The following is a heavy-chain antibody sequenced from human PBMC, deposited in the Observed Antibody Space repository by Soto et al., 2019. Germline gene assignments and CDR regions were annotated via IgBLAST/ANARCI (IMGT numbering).Heavy chain of an antibody. CDR2: IYYSGST. D-gene: IGHD2-21*02. Sequence: SETLSLTCTVSGGSVSSCSYYWSWIRQPPGKGLEWIGYIYYSGSTKYNPSLKSRVTISVDTSKNQFSLKLSSVTAADTAVYYCARVLVVTSFDYWGQGTLVTVSS. J-gene: IGHJ4*02. V-gene: IGHV4-61*01. CDR1: GGSVSSCSYY. CDR3: ARVLVVTSFDY.